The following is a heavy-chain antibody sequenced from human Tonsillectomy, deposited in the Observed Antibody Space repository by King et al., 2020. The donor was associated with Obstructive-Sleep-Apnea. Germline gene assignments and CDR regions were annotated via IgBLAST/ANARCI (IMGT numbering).Heavy chain of an antibody. D-gene: IGHD6-13*01. J-gene: IGHJ5*02. CDR1: GYSFTSYW. Sequence: VQLVESGAEVKKPGESLKISCKGSGYSFTSYWIGWVRQMPGKGLEWMGIIYPGDSDTRYSPSFQGQVTISADKSISTAYLQWSSLKASDTAMYFCAGLLPGGYSSSWENWFDPWGQGTLVTVSS. V-gene: IGHV5-51*01. CDR2: IYPGDSDT. CDR3: AGLLPGGYSSSWENWFDP.